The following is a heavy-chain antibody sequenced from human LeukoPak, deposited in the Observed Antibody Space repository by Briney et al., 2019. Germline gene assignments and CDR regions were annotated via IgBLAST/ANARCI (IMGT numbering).Heavy chain of an antibody. Sequence: GGSLRLSCAASGFTVSSNEMSWVRQAPGKGLEWVAAISSSSRDIFYADSVKGRFTISRDNAKNSLYLQMNSLRAEDTAVYYCAELGITMIGGVWGKGTTVTISS. J-gene: IGHJ6*04. CDR3: AELGITMIGGV. D-gene: IGHD3-10*02. CDR2: ISSSSRDI. V-gene: IGHV3-21*01. CDR1: GFTVSSNE.